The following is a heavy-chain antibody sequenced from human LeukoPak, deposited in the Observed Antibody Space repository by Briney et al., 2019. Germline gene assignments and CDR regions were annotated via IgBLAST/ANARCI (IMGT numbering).Heavy chain of an antibody. CDR1: GGTFSSYA. CDR3: ARDSHYYDSSPIDY. Sequence: ASVKVSCKASGGTFSSYAISWVRQAPGQGLEWMGGIIPIFGTANYAQKFQGRVTITTDESTSTAYMELNSLRAEDTAVYYCARDSHYYDSSPIDYWGQGTLVTVSS. J-gene: IGHJ4*02. V-gene: IGHV1-69*05. CDR2: IIPIFGTA. D-gene: IGHD3-22*01.